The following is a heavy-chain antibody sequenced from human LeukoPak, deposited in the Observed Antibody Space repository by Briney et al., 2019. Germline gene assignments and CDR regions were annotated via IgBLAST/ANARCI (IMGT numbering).Heavy chain of an antibody. J-gene: IGHJ4*02. CDR3: ATIDRRDGYSY. CDR1: GFTFSSYG. V-gene: IGHV3-23*01. Sequence: GGSLRLSCAASGFTFSSYGMSWVRQAPGKVLEWVSAISGSGGSTYYADSVKGRFTISRDNSKNTLYPQMNSLRAEDTAVYYCATIDRRDGYSYWGQGTLVTVSS. CDR2: ISGSGGST. D-gene: IGHD5-24*01.